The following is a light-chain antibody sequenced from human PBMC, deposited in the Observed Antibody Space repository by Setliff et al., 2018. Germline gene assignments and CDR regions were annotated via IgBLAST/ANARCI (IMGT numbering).Light chain of an antibody. CDR1: SSDVGAYNY. J-gene: IGLJ1*01. CDR2: EVT. CDR3: SSYAASYNPYV. Sequence: QSVLTQPPSASGSPGQSLTVSCTGTSSDVGAYNYVSWYQQHPGRAPKLMIYEVTKRPSGVPDRFSGSKSGNTASLTVSGLQADDEADYYCSSYAASYNPYVFGTGAKGTV. V-gene: IGLV2-8*01.